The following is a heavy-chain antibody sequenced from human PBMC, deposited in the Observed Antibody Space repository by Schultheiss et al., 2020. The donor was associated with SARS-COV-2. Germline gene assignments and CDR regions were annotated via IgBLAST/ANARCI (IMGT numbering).Heavy chain of an antibody. CDR2: IYYSGST. CDR3: ARDARFLEWLSVYYYGMDV. D-gene: IGHD3-3*01. Sequence: SQTLSLTCTVSGGSISSGGYYWSWIRQHPGKGLEWIGYIYYSGSTYYNPSLKSRVTISVDTSKNQFSLNLRSVTAADTAVYYCARDARFLEWLSVYYYGMDVWGQGTTVTVSS. V-gene: IGHV4-31*03. CDR1: GGSISSGGYY. J-gene: IGHJ6*02.